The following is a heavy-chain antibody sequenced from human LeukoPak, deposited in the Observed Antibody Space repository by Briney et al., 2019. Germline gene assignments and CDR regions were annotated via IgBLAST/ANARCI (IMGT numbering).Heavy chain of an antibody. CDR1: GGTFSSYA. CDR3: ARLPSADSSSSI. V-gene: IGHV1-69*13. J-gene: IGHJ4*02. Sequence: SVKVSCKASGGTFSSYAISWVRRAPGQGLEWMGGIIPLFGTPNYAQKFQGRVTITADESTSTAYMELSSLRSDDTAVYYCARLPSADSSSSIWGQGTLVTVAS. CDR2: IIPLFGTP. D-gene: IGHD6-13*01.